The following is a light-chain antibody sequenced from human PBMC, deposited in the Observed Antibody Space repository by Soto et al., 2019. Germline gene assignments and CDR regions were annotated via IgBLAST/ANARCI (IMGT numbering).Light chain of an antibody. CDR1: STDVGGYNY. CDR2: EVT. CDR3: SSYAGSNNLNV. V-gene: IGLV2-8*01. J-gene: IGLJ2*01. Sequence: QSALTQPPSASGSPGQSVTISCTGTSTDVGGYNYVSWFQQHPGKAPKLMIYEVTERPSGVPDRFSGSKSGNTASLTVSELQAEDEADYYCSSYAGSNNLNVFGGGTKLTVL.